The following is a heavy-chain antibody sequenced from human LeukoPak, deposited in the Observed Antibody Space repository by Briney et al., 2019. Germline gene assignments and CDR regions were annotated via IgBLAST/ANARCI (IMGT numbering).Heavy chain of an antibody. CDR1: GYTFTTYD. V-gene: IGHV1-8*03. CDR3: AREDCYDSGSNDY. J-gene: IGHJ4*02. D-gene: IGHD3-22*01. Sequence: ASVKVSCKASGYTFTTYDITWVRQATGQGLEWMGWMNPNSGNTAYAQKFQGRVTITRSTSISTAYMELSSLRSEDTAVYYCAREDCYDSGSNDYWGQGTLVTVSS. CDR2: MNPNSGNT.